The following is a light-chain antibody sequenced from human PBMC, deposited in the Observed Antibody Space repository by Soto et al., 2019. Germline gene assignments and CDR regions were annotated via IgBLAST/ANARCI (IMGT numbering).Light chain of an antibody. CDR1: QSVSSY. Sequence: EIVLTQSPVTLSLSPGERATLSCRASQSVSSYLAWYQQKPGQAPRLLIYDASNRATGIPARFSGGGSGTDFPLTIDNLEPEDFAIYYCQQRSKWPPITFGQGTRLEIK. CDR3: QQRSKWPPIT. V-gene: IGKV3-11*01. J-gene: IGKJ5*01. CDR2: DAS.